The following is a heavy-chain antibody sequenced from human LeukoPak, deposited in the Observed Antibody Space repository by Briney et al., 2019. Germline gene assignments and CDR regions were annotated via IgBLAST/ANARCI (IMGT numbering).Heavy chain of an antibody. CDR3: AKMQRITHFSECVCIEGYSVGY. V-gene: IGHV3-23*01. Sequence: PGGSLRLSCTVSGVTFNKYAMNWIRQAPGQGLEWVSGLSRGGGTTNYADSVKGRFTISRDNSKNSVFLQMNSLRPEDTAVYYCAKMQRITHFSECVCIEGYSVGYWSQGSLVTVSS. CDR1: GVTFNKYA. CDR2: LSRGGGTT. D-gene: IGHD5/OR15-5a*01. J-gene: IGHJ4*02.